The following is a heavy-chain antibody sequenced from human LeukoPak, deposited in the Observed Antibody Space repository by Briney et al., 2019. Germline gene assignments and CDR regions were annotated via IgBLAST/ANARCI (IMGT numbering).Heavy chain of an antibody. Sequence: ASVTVSCKASGYTFTSYDINWVRQATGQGLEWVGWVNPNSGNTGYAQKFQGRVTMTRNTSITTAYMELGSLASEDTAVYYCAMRDPLYCSSTSCFGYWGQGTLVTVSS. V-gene: IGHV1-8*01. D-gene: IGHD2-2*01. CDR2: VNPNSGNT. CDR1: GYTFTSYD. CDR3: AMRDPLYCSSTSCFGY. J-gene: IGHJ4*02.